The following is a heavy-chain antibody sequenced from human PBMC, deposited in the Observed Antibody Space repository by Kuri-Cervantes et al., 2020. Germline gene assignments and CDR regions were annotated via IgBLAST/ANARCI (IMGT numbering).Heavy chain of an antibody. V-gene: IGHV1-18*01. CDR3: ARDTLAFNDYITPLGDV. Sequence: ASVKVSCKASGYSFSSYGISWVRQAPGQGLEWIGWISAYNGNTYYAHKAQGRVTMTTDTSTDTAYMELRGLRSDDTAVYYCARDTLAFNDYITPLGDVWGQGTTVTVSS. CDR2: ISAYNGNT. D-gene: IGHD4-11*01. CDR1: GYSFSSYG. J-gene: IGHJ6*02.